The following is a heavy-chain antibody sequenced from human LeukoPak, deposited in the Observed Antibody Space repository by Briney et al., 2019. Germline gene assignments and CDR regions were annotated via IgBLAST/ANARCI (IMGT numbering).Heavy chain of an antibody. V-gene: IGHV3-23*01. J-gene: IGHJ4*02. D-gene: IGHD1-26*01. CDR2: ISGSGGST. CDR1: GFTVSSNY. Sequence: GGSLRLSCAASGFTVSSNYMTWVRQAPGKGLEWVSVISGSGGSTYYADSVKGRFTISRDNSKNTLYLQMNSLRAEDTAVYYCARAWSGSSPFDYWGQGTLVTVSS. CDR3: ARAWSGSSPFDY.